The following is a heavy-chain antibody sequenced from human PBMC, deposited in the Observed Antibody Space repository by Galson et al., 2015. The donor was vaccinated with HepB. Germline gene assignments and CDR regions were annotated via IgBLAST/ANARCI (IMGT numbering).Heavy chain of an antibody. J-gene: IGHJ4*02. CDR3: ARGGGYFQVREDDFDY. Sequence: ETLSLTCTVSGGSISSSSYYWGWIRQPPGKGLEWIGSIYYSGSTYYNPSLKSRVTISVDTSKNQFSLKLSSVTAADTAVYYCARGGGYFQVREDDFDYWGQGTLVTVSS. CDR2: IYYSGST. D-gene: IGHD3-10*01. CDR1: GGSISSSSYY. V-gene: IGHV4-39*07.